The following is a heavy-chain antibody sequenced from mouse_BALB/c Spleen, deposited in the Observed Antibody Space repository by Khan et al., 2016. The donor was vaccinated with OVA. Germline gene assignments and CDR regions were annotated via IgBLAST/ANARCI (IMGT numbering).Heavy chain of an antibody. CDR3: ARKDYYDYDPFAY. J-gene: IGHJ3*01. V-gene: IGHV3-2*02. Sequence: VQLKESGPGLVTPSQSLSLTCTVTGYSITSEYAWNWIRQFPGNKLEWMGYINYSGTTRFNPSLTSRTSITRDTSKNQFFLMLNSVTTEDTANYYCARKDYYDYDPFAYWGQGTLVTVSA. D-gene: IGHD2-4*01. CDR2: INYSGTT. CDR1: GYSITSEYA.